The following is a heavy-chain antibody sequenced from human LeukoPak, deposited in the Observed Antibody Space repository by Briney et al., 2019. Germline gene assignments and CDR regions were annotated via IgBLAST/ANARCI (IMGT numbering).Heavy chain of an antibody. V-gene: IGHV1-2*02. CDR2: INPNSGDT. CDR3: ARTYYDSSGY. D-gene: IGHD3-22*01. J-gene: IGHJ4*02. Sequence: ASVKVSCKASGYTFTSYAMNWVRQAPGQGLEWMGWINPNSGDTNYAQKFQGRITMTRDTSISTAYMELSRLRSDDTALYYCARTYYDSSGYWGQGTLVTVSS. CDR1: GYTFTSYA.